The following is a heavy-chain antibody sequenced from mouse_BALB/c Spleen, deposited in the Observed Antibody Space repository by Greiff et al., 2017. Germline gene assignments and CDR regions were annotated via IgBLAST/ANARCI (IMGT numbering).Heavy chain of an antibody. CDR3: ARRSPYRYWYFDV. J-gene: IGHJ1*01. Sequence: EVKLVESGGGLVQPGGSRKLSCAASGFTFSSFGMHWVRQAPEKGLEWVAYISSGSSTIYYADTVKGRFTISRDNPKNTLFLQMTSLRSEDTAMYYCARRSPYRYWYFDVWGAGITVTVSS. D-gene: IGHD5-1*01. V-gene: IGHV5-17*02. CDR2: ISSGSSTI. CDR1: GFTFSSFG.